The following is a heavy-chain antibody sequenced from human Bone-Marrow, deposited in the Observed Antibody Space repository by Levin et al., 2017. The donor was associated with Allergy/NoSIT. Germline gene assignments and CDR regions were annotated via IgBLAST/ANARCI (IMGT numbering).Heavy chain of an antibody. CDR1: GDSVSSDTAG. J-gene: IGHJ5*02. Sequence: SQTLSLTCAIPGDSVSSDTAGWNWIRQSPSRGLEWLGRTYYRSKWYIDYAVSVKSRITIDPDTSKNQFSLQLNSVTPDDTAVYYCAGGGLVRGVTNWFDPWGQGTPVTVSS. D-gene: IGHD3-10*01. CDR3: AGGGLVRGVTNWFDP. CDR2: TYYRSKWYI. V-gene: IGHV6-1*01.